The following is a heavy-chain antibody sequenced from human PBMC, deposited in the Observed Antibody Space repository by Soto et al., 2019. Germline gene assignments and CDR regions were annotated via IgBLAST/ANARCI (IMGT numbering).Heavy chain of an antibody. D-gene: IGHD3-10*01. V-gene: IGHV5-51*01. CDR1: GYSLTSYW. CDR3: ARPQGSGSYGFDI. J-gene: IGHJ3*02. CDR2: IFPGDSDT. Sequence: EVQLVQSGAEVKKPGESLKISCKGSGYSLTSYWIGWVRQKPGKGLEWMGIIFPGDSDTRYSPSFQGQVTISVDKSINTAYLQWSTLKTSDTAMYYCARPQGSGSYGFDIWGQGTMVTVSS.